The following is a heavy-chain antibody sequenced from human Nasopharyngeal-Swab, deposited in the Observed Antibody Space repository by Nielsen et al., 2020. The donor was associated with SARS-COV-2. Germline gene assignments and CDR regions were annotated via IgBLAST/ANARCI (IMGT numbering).Heavy chain of an antibody. CDR3: AREGTTGWFDP. Sequence: ESLKISCTVSGVSITSQYWSWIRQPPGKGLEWIGYICHNSGTSYNPSLKSRVTMFMDTSKNQFSLRLKSVTAADTAVYYCAREGTTGWFDPWGQGTLVTVSS. V-gene: IGHV4-59*11. J-gene: IGHJ5*02. CDR2: ICHNSGT. CDR1: GVSITSQY. D-gene: IGHD1-1*01.